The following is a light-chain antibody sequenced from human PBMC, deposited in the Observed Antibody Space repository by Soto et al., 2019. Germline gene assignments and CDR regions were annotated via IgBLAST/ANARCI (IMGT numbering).Light chain of an antibody. V-gene: IGKV1-5*01. CDR2: DAS. CDR3: XXYXSYSWT. CDR1: QSISSW. Sequence: DIQMTQSPSTLSASVGDRVTITCRASQSISSWLAWYQQKPGKAPKLLIYDASSLESGVPXXFXXXGXXTXXXXXXXXXQXXXFATXYCXXYXSYSWTFGQGTXVXXK. J-gene: IGKJ1*01.